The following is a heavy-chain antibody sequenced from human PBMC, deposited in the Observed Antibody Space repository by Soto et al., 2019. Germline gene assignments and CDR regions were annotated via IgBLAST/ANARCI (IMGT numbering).Heavy chain of an antibody. CDR3: ERAGRQLALLYGMDV. J-gene: IGHJ6*02. V-gene: IGHV1-69*13. CDR2: IIPIFGTA. Sequence: AVKVSCKASGGTFSSYAISWVRQAPGQGLEWMGGIIPIFGTANYAQKFQGRVTITADESTSTAYMELSSLRSEDTAVYYCERAGRQLALLYGMDVWGQGTTVTV. D-gene: IGHD6-6*01. CDR1: GGTFSSYA.